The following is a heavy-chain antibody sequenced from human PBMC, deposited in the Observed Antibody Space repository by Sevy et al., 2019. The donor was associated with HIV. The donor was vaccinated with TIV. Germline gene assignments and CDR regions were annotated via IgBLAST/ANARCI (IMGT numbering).Heavy chain of an antibody. J-gene: IGHJ6*03. D-gene: IGHD6-13*01. CDR2: ISSSSSYI. CDR3: ARANLVIAAYYYMDV. V-gene: IGHV3-21*01. CDR1: GFTFSSYS. Sequence: GGSLRLSCAASGFTFSSYSMNWVRQAPGKGLEWVSSISSSSSYIYYADSGKGRFTISRDNAKNSLYLQMNSLRAEDTAVYYCARANLVIAAYYYMDVWGKGTTVTVSS.